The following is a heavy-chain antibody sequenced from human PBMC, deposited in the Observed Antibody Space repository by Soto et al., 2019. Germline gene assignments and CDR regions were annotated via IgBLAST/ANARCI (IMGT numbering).Heavy chain of an antibody. CDR1: GGSVSSSIYY. V-gene: IGHV4-39*01. CDR3: SXGDYSGSGTYYNGWXXX. J-gene: IGHJ5*02. D-gene: IGHD3-10*01. Sequence: SETLSLTCTVSGGSVSSSIYYWGWLLQPPRKGLEWIGSIYYSGSTYYNPSLKSRVTISLDTSKNQFSLRLXXVTXADAALYYCSXGDYSGSGTYYNGWXXXWGQGXXVTVSS. CDR2: IYYSGST.